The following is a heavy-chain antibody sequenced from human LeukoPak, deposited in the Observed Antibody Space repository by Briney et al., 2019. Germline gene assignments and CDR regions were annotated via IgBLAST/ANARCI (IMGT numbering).Heavy chain of an antibody. D-gene: IGHD2-2*02. V-gene: IGHV3-23*01. CDR3: GRYTRADAFDI. CDR2: ISGSGGST. Sequence: GGSLRLSCAASGFTFSTSAMNWVRQAPGKGLEWVSAISGSGGSTYYADSVKGRFTISRDNSKNTLYLQMNSLRAEDTAVYYCGRYTRADAFDIWGQGTMVTVSS. J-gene: IGHJ3*02. CDR1: GFTFSTSA.